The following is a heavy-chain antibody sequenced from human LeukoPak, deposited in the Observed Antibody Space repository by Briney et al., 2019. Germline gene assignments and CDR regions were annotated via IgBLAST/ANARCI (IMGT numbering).Heavy chain of an antibody. Sequence: ASVKVSCKASGYTFTSYYIHWVRQAPGQGPEWMGVINPFDGSTSYVQKFQDRITMTRDTSTSTVYMELSSLRSEDTAVYYCVRYDSMESFDYWGQGTLVTVPS. CDR3: VRYDSMESFDY. D-gene: IGHD3-22*01. CDR1: GYTFTSYY. CDR2: INPFDGST. J-gene: IGHJ4*02. V-gene: IGHV1-46*01.